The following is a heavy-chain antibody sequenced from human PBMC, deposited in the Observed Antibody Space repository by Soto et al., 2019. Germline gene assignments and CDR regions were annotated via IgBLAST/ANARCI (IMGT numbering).Heavy chain of an antibody. D-gene: IGHD2-21*02. CDR2: SSNSGTYT. CDR3: ALPYAGDPAGFDY. V-gene: IGHV3-11*06. Sequence: GGSLRLSCVASGFTFSDYYMSWVRQAPGKGLEWLSYSSNSGTYTKYAGSVKGRFSISRDNAKNSLYLQINSLRGEDTAIYYCALPYAGDPAGFDYWGQGTLVTVSS. J-gene: IGHJ4*02. CDR1: GFTFSDYY.